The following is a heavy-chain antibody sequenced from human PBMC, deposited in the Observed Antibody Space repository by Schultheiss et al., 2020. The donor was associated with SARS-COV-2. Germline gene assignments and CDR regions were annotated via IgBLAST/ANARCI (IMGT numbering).Heavy chain of an antibody. D-gene: IGHD1-26*01. Sequence: ASVKVSCKASGYTFTSYGISWVRQAPGQGLEWMGWINPNSGGTNYAQKFQGWVTMTRDTSISTAYMELSRLRSDDTAVYYCARESSVGANDYWGQGTLVTVSS. CDR1: GYTFTSYG. V-gene: IGHV1-2*04. CDR3: ARESSVGANDY. J-gene: IGHJ4*02. CDR2: INPNSGGT.